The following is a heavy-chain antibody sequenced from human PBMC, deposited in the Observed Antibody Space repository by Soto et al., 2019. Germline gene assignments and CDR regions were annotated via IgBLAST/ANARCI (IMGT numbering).Heavy chain of an antibody. Sequence: GGSLRLSCAASGFTFSSYGMHWVRQAPGKGLEWVAVISYDGSNKYYADSVKGRFTISRDNSKNTLYLQMNSLRAEDTAVYYCAKDKRPEYSSSSIDYWGQGTLVTVSS. CDR1: GFTFSSYG. V-gene: IGHV3-30*18. CDR2: ISYDGSNK. CDR3: AKDKRPEYSSSSIDY. J-gene: IGHJ4*02. D-gene: IGHD6-6*01.